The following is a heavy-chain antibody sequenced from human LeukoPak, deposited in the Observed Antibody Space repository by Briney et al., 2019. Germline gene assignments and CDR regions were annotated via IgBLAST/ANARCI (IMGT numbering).Heavy chain of an antibody. D-gene: IGHD3-9*01. CDR1: GFTFSSYG. CDR3: ATGKGLLRYFDWSNHYFDY. J-gene: IGHJ4*02. Sequence: GGSLRLSCAASGFTFSSYGMHWVRQAPGKGLEWVAFIRYDGSNKYYADSVKGRFTISRDNSKNTLYLQMNSLRAEDTAVYYCATGKGLLRYFDWSNHYFDYWGQGTLVTVSS. CDR2: IRYDGSNK. V-gene: IGHV3-30*02.